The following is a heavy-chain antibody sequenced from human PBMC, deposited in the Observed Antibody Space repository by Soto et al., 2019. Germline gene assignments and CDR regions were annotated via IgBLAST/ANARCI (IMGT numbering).Heavy chain of an antibody. D-gene: IGHD2-15*01. CDR1: GFTFSSYA. CDR3: AKDGPVPGYCSGGSCYQDY. J-gene: IGHJ4*02. CDR2: ISGSGGST. V-gene: IGHV3-23*01. Sequence: PGGSLRLSCAASGFTFSSYAMSWVRQAPGKGLEWVSAISGSGGSTYYADSVKGRFTISRDNSKNTLYLQMNSLRAEDTAVYYCAKDGPVPGYCSGGSCYQDYWVQVTLVTVSS.